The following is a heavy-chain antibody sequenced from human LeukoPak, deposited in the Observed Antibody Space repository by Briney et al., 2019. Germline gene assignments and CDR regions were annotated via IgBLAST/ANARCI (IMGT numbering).Heavy chain of an antibody. J-gene: IGHJ4*02. CDR1: GFIFSGNH. Sequence: PGGSLRLSCAASGFIFSGNHMHWVRQAPGKGLEWVAIIMSDGYNRYYPDSVRGRFTISRDNSKNTLYLQMNSLRAEDTAVYYCAKDSPLIYGGKAGPGGQGTLVTVSS. V-gene: IGHV3-30*02. CDR2: IMSDGYNR. D-gene: IGHD4-23*01. CDR3: AKDSPLIYGGKAGP.